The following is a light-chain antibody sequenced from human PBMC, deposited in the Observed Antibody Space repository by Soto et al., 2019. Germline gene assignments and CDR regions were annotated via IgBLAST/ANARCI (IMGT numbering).Light chain of an antibody. J-gene: IGKJ2*01. Sequence: DIQMTQSPSSLSASVGDRVTITCRASQSISSYLNWYQQKPGKAPKLLIYAASSFQSGVPSRFSGSGSGTDFTLTISSLQPEDFATYYCQQSYCTPQTFGQGTKLEIK. V-gene: IGKV1-39*01. CDR2: AAS. CDR1: QSISSY. CDR3: QQSYCTPQT.